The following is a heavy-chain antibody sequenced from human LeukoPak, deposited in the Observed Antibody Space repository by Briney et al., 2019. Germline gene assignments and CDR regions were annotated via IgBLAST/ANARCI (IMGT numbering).Heavy chain of an antibody. D-gene: IGHD2-21*02. V-gene: IGHV3-11*01. J-gene: IGHJ5*02. CDR3: ARDSDFRHNWFDP. CDR2: ISSSGSTI. Sequence: GGSLRLSCAASGFTFSDYYMSWIRQAPGKGLEWVSYISSSGSTIYYADSVKGRFTISRDNAKNSLYLQMSSLRAEDTAVYYCARDSDFRHNWFDPWGQGTLVTVSS. CDR1: GFTFSDYY.